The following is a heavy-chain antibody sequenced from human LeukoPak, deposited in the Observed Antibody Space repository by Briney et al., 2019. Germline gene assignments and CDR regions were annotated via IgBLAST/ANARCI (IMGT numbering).Heavy chain of an antibody. CDR1: GGSISSSNW. Sequence: SGTLSLTCAVSGGSISSSNWWSWVRQLPGKGLEWIGEIYHSGSTNYNPSLKSRVTISVDKSKNQFSLKLSSVTAADTAVYYCARVDAGWARTAFDIWGQGTMVTVSS. V-gene: IGHV4-4*02. CDR3: ARVDAGWARTAFDI. J-gene: IGHJ3*02. D-gene: IGHD6-19*01. CDR2: IYHSGST.